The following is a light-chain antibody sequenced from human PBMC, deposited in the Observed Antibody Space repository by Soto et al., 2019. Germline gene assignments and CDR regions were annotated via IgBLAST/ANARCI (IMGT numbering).Light chain of an antibody. CDR1: QSISTK. J-gene: IGKJ4*01. CDR2: GAS. CDR3: QEYNDWPWIA. V-gene: IGKV3-15*01. Sequence: ILMTQSPSTLSVSPGERATLSCRASQSISTKLAWYQQKPGQAPRLLIYGASTRATGIPVSFSGSGSGTEFTLTITSLQFEDFAVHYCQEYNDWPWIAFGGGTKVDIK.